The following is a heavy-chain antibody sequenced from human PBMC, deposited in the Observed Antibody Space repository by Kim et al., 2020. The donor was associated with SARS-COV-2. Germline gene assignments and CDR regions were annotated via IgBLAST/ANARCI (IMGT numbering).Heavy chain of an antibody. CDR3: AKDKNTVTSTLFYP. J-gene: IGHJ5*02. V-gene: IGHV3-23*01. CDR1: GFTFSSYA. Sequence: GGSLRLSCAASGFTFSSYAMSWVRQAPGKGLEWVSPISGSGGCTYYADSVKGRFTISRDNSKNTLYLQMNSLRAEDTAVYYCAKDKNTVTSTLFYPWGQGTLVSVSS. D-gene: IGHD4-17*01. CDR2: ISGSGGCT.